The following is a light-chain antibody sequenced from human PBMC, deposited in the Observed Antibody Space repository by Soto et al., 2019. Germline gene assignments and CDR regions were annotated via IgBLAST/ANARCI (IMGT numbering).Light chain of an antibody. J-gene: IGLJ1*01. CDR2: EVN. CDR1: SSDVGGYNY. Sequence: QSALTQPPSASGSPGQSVTISCTGTSSDVGGYNYVSWHQHHPGNAPKLVIYEVNKRTSGVPDRFSGSKSGNTASLTVSGLQAEDEADYYCSSYAGSNTPYVFGTGTKLTVL. V-gene: IGLV2-8*01. CDR3: SSYAGSNTPYV.